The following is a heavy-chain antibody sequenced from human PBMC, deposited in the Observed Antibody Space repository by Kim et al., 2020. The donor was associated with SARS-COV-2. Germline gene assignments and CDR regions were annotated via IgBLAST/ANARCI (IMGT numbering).Heavy chain of an antibody. V-gene: IGHV1-2*02. J-gene: IGHJ5*02. CDR1: GYTFIGYY. CDR2: INPNSGGT. CDR3: ARARKGSSWYRAGWFDP. D-gene: IGHD6-13*01. Sequence: ASVKVSCKASGYTFIGYYMHWVRQAPGQGLEWMGWINPNSGGTNYAQKFQGRVTMTRDTSISTAYMELSRLRSDDTAVYYCARARKGSSWYRAGWFDPWGQGTLVTVSS.